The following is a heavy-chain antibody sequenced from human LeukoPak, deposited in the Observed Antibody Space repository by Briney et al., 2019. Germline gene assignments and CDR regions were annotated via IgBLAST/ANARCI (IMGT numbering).Heavy chain of an antibody. Sequence: SETLSLTCAVYGGSFSDNYWNWIRQTPGKGLEWIGEVNHSGNTNYNPSLKSRVTISVDTSRNQLSLILISVTAADSAAYYCASQTRGYWGQGTLVTVSS. D-gene: IGHD1-14*01. CDR1: GGSFSDNY. CDR2: VNHSGNT. J-gene: IGHJ4*02. V-gene: IGHV4-34*01. CDR3: ASQTRGY.